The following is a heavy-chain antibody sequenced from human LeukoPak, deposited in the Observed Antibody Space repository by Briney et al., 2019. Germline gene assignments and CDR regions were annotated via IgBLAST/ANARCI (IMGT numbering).Heavy chain of an antibody. Sequence: GGTLRLSCAASGFTFSSYGMSWVRQAPGKGLEWVSAISGSGGSTYYADSVKGRFTISRDNSKNTLSLQMNSLRAEDTAVYYCANLRESFWIPEFDYWGQGTLVTVSS. CDR3: ANLRESFWIPEFDY. J-gene: IGHJ4*02. CDR1: GFTFSSYG. CDR2: ISGSGGST. V-gene: IGHV3-23*01. D-gene: IGHD1-1*01.